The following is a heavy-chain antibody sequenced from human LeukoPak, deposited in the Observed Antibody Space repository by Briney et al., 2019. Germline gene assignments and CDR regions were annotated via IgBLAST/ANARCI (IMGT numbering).Heavy chain of an antibody. CDR3: ARGKMPLPKVLRGNYSYYMDV. D-gene: IGHD3-10*01. CDR2: INHSGST. CDR1: GGSFSGYY. Sequence: PSETLSLTCAVYGGSFSGYYWSWIRQPPGKGLEWIGEINHSGSTNYNPSLKSRVAISVDTSKNQFSLKLSSVTAADTAVYYCARGKMPLPKVLRGNYSYYMDVWGKGTTVTVSS. J-gene: IGHJ6*03. V-gene: IGHV4-34*01.